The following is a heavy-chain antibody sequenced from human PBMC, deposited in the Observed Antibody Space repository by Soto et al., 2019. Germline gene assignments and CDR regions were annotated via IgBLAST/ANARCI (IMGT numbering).Heavy chain of an antibody. CDR1: GGTIRSPDW. Sequence: TSETLSLTCGVSGGTIRSPDWWTWVRQPPGKGLEWNGEIFQSGSTTYTPALESRVTISVDKSKNQFSLTLTSVPAADTAVYFCARGRGRYSSGWSWFDPWGQGILVTVSS. CDR2: IFQSGST. D-gene: IGHD6-19*01. J-gene: IGHJ5*02. CDR3: ARGRGRYSSGWSWFDP. V-gene: IGHV4-4*02.